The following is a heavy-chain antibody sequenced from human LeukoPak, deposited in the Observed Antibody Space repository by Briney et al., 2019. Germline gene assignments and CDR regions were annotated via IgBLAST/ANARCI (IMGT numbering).Heavy chain of an antibody. D-gene: IGHD6-19*01. J-gene: IGHJ4*02. CDR1: GGSLSSGRFP. CDR2: IYHNGAT. V-gene: IGHV4-30-2*06. CDR3: ARTSSGSLDDYFDY. Sequence: PSETLSLTCEVSGGSLSSGRFPWSWIRQSPGKGLEWIGYIYHNGATYDNPSLKSRVTLSIDRSKSHFSLSLSSVTAADTAVYYCARTSSGSLDDYFDYWGQGTLVTVSS.